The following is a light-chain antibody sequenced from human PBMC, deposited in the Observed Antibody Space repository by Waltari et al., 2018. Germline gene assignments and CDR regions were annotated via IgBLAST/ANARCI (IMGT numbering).Light chain of an antibody. CDR1: SSNIGNNY. Sequence: QSVLTQPPSASAAPGPRVTTPCSGGSSNIGNNYVSWDRQFPGTAPKLLIYEDSERPSGIPGRFSGSKSGTSATLDITGLQAGDEADYYCGTWDSSLSGAVFGGGTHLTVL. V-gene: IGLV1-51*02. CDR3: GTWDSSLSGAV. J-gene: IGLJ7*01. CDR2: EDS.